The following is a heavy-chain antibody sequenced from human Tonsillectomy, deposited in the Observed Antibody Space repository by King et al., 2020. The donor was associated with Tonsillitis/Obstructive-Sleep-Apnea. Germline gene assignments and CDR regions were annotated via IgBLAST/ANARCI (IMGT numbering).Heavy chain of an antibody. V-gene: IGHV7-4-1*02. CDR1: GYTFTSYS. D-gene: IGHD3-3*01. CDR3: ARAPTMFRVTPLYY. J-gene: IGHJ4*02. CDR2: INTNTGNP. Sequence: VQLVESGSELKKPGASVKVSCKSSGYTFTSYSMNWVRQAPGQGLEWMGWINTNTGNPRYAQGFTGRFVFFLDTSASNTYLQISSLNAEGTAVYYCARAPTMFRVTPLYYWGQGTLVTLSS.